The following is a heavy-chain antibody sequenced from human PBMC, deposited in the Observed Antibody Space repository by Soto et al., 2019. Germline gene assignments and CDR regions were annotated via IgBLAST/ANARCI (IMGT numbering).Heavy chain of an antibody. CDR1: GGSISSGGYY. J-gene: IGHJ6*02. V-gene: IGHV4-31*03. CDR3: ARDLLRASSSGMDV. CDR2: IYYSGST. Sequence: PSETLSLTCTVSGGSISSGGYYWSWIRQHPGKGLEWIGYIYYSGSTYYNPSLKSRVTISVDTSKNQFSLKLSSVTAADTAVYYCARDLLRASSSGMDVWGQGTTVTVSS. D-gene: IGHD4-17*01.